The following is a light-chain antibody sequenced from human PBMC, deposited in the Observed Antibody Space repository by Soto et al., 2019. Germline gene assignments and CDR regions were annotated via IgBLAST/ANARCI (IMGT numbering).Light chain of an antibody. CDR2: QDY. Sequence: SYELTQPPSVSVSPGQTASITCSGDKLGNKYACWYQQKPGQSPVLVIYQDYKRPSGIPERFSGSNSGNTATLTISGTQAMDEDDYYCQAWDSSTAAYVFGTGTQLTVL. CDR3: QAWDSSTAAYV. J-gene: IGLJ1*01. V-gene: IGLV3-1*01. CDR1: KLGNKY.